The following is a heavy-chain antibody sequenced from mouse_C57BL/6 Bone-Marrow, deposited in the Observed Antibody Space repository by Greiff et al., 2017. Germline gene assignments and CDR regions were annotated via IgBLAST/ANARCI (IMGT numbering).Heavy chain of an antibody. J-gene: IGHJ3*01. Sequence: DVQLVESGGGLVKPGGSLKLSCAASGFTFSSYAMSWVRQTPEKRLEWVATISDGGSYTYYPDNVKGRFTISRDNAKNNLYLQLSHLKSEDTAMYYCAREDYYEGFAYWGQGTLVTVSA. D-gene: IGHD2-4*01. V-gene: IGHV5-4*01. CDR1: GFTFSSYA. CDR3: AREDYYEGFAY. CDR2: ISDGGSYT.